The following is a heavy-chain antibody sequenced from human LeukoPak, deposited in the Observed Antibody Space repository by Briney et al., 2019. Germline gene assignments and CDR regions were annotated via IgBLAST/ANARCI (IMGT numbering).Heavy chain of an antibody. CDR2: INPNSGGT. CDR1: RYTFTGYY. V-gene: IGHV1-2*02. D-gene: IGHD3-9*01. J-gene: IGHJ4*02. CDR3: ARVGWDYDILALGPYFDY. Sequence: ASLKVSCKASRYTFTGYYMQWVRQAPGQGLEWMGWINPNSGGTNYAQKCQGRVTMTRDTSISTAYMELSRLRSDDTAVYYCARVGWDYDILALGPYFDYWGQGTLVTVSS.